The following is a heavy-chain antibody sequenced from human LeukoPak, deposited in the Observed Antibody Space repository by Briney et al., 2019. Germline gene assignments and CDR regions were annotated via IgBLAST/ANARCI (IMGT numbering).Heavy chain of an antibody. V-gene: IGHV1-8*01. CDR1: GYTFTRYD. CDR3: ARAEGSSSWYLV. J-gene: IGHJ4*02. D-gene: IGHD6-13*01. Sequence: GASVKVSCKASGYTFTRYDINWVRQATGQGLEWMGWMNPNSGNTGYAQKFQGRVTMTRNTSISTAYMELSSLRSEDTAVYYCARAEGSSSWYLVWGQGTLVTVSS. CDR2: MNPNSGNT.